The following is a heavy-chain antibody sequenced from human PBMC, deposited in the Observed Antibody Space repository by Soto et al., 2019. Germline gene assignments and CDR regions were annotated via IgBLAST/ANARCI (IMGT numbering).Heavy chain of an antibody. CDR3: ARYPQVDMTTVTTGAFDI. CDR1: GFTFSSYW. J-gene: IGHJ3*02. D-gene: IGHD4-17*01. Sequence: PXASLRLSCAASGFTFSSYWMHWVRQAPGKGLVWVSRINSDGSSTSYADSVKGRFTISRDNAKNTLYLQMNSLRAEDTAVYYCARYPQVDMTTVTTGAFDIWGQGTMVTVSS. V-gene: IGHV3-74*01. CDR2: INSDGSST.